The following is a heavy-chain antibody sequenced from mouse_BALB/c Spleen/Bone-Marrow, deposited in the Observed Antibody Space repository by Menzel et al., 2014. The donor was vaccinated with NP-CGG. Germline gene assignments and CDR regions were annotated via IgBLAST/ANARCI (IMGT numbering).Heavy chain of an antibody. Sequence: VQLQQSGPELVKPGASVKMSCKASGYTFTSYVMHWVKQKPGQGLERIGYIIPYNAGTKYNEKFKGKATLTSDKSSSTAYMELSSLTSEDSAVYYCARWDYGNLDYIMDYWGQGTSVTVSS. CDR1: GYTFTSYV. D-gene: IGHD2-1*01. J-gene: IGHJ4*01. CDR2: IIPYNAGT. CDR3: ARWDYGNLDYIMDY. V-gene: IGHV1-14*01.